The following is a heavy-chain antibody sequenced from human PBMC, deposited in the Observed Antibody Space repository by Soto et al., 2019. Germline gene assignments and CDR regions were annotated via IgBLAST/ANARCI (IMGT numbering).Heavy chain of an antibody. CDR2: INPNSGVT. CDR3: ARESGGATATLDYYYFYMDV. V-gene: IGHV1-2*04. J-gene: IGHJ6*03. D-gene: IGHD5-12*01. Sequence: QVQLVQSGAEVRKPGASVTVSCRSSGDSFNDYYIHWVRQAPGQGLEWMGWINPNSGVTKYAQKCQGWVCMTRDTSIRTVYMQLSRLRSDDTAVYYCARESGGATATLDYYYFYMDVWGTGTTVTVSS. CDR1: GDSFNDYY.